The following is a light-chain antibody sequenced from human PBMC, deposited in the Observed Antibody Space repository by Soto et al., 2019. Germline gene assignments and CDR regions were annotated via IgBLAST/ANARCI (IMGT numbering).Light chain of an antibody. V-gene: IGKV3-11*01. CDR2: GAS. CDR1: ETITTY. CDR3: QQRSNWPAN. Sequence: EIVLTQSRATLSLSPGESATLSCRAGETITTYLAWYQQKPGQPPRLLIYGASNRATGIPARFSGSGSGTDFTLTISNLEPEDFAVYYCQQRSNWPANFGQGARVEIK. J-gene: IGKJ5*01.